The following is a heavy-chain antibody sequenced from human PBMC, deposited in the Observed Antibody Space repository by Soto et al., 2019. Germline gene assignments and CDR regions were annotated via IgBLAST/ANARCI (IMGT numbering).Heavy chain of an antibody. V-gene: IGHV4-59*01. CDR3: AGRMPTTDFDP. CDR2: IYYSGST. CDR1: GGSISSYY. D-gene: IGHD1-1*01. Sequence: SETLSLTCTVSGGSISSYYWSWIRQPPGKGLEWIGYIYYSGSTNYNPSLKSRVTISVDTSKNQFSLKLSSVTAADTAVYYCAGRMPTTDFDPWGQGTLVNVSS. J-gene: IGHJ5*02.